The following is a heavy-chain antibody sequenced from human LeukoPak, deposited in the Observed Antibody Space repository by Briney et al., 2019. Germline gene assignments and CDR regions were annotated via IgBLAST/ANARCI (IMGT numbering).Heavy chain of an antibody. Sequence: PSETLSLTCAVYGGSFSGYYWSWIRQPPGKGLEWIGEINHSGSTNYNPSLKSRVTISVDTSKNQFSLKLSSVTAADTAVYCCARGSQIQLWFFAFDIWGQGTMVTVSS. V-gene: IGHV4-34*01. J-gene: IGHJ3*02. CDR1: GGSFSGYY. D-gene: IGHD5-18*01. CDR2: INHSGST. CDR3: ARGSQIQLWFFAFDI.